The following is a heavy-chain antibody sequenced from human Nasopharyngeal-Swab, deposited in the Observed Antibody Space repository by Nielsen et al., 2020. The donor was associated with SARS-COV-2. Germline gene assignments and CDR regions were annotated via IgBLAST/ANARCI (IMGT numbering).Heavy chain of an antibody. CDR3: AKGHFYDSGTYGRLYFDF. D-gene: IGHD3-10*01. Sequence: WIRQPPGKGLEWVALISYDGSKRYFADSMKGRFSISRDKIKNMLYLQMDSPRADDTAVYYCAKGHFYDSGTYGRLYFDFWGQGTLVTVSS. J-gene: IGHJ4*02. CDR2: ISYDGSKR. V-gene: IGHV3-30*18.